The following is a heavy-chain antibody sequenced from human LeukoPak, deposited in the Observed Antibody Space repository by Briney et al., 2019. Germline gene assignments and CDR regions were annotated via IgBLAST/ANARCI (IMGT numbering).Heavy chain of an antibody. J-gene: IGHJ4*02. CDR1: GGSISTYY. CDR2: IYYTGST. V-gene: IGHV4-59*12. CDR3: ARETDTNFFDY. Sequence: SETLSLTCTVSGGSISTYYWSWIRQPPGKGLEWIGYIYYTGSTNYNPSLKSRVTISVDTSKNQFSLKLSPVTAADTAVYYCARETDTNFFDYWGQGTLVTVSS. D-gene: IGHD2-2*01.